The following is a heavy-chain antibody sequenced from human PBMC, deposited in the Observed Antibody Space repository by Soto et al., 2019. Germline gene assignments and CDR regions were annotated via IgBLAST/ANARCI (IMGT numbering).Heavy chain of an antibody. CDR3: ARVKTGTLPYYFDF. CDR1: GGSFSGYY. V-gene: IGHV4-34*12. Sequence: SETLSLTCAVSGGSFSGYYWSWIRQPPGKGLEWIGEIMHSGTSNYNPSLESRLTMSVDTSKNQISLELSSMTAADTAVYYCARVKTGTLPYYFDFWGQGTRVTVSS. J-gene: IGHJ4*02. CDR2: IMHSGTS. D-gene: IGHD1-1*01.